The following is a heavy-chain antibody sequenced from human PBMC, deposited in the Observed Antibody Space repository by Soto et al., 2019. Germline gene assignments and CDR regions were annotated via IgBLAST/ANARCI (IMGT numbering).Heavy chain of an antibody. J-gene: IGHJ3*02. D-gene: IGHD6-13*01. CDR1: GFTFSSYA. V-gene: IGHV3-23*01. Sequence: GSLRLSCAASGFTFSSYAMSWVRQAPGKGLEWVSAISGSGGSTYYADSVKGRFTISRDNSKNTLYLQMNSLRAEDTAVYYCAKGGPPTGIAAAGSAFDIWGQGTMVTVSS. CDR2: ISGSGGST. CDR3: AKGGPPTGIAAAGSAFDI.